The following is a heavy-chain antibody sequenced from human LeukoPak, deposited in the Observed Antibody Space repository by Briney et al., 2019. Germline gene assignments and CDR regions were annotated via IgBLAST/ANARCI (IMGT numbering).Heavy chain of an antibody. CDR2: INHSGST. CDR1: GGSFSGYY. V-gene: IGHV4-34*01. J-gene: IGHJ3*02. D-gene: IGHD6-6*01. CDR3: ARARRSIAARPRDAFDI. Sequence: SETLSLTCAIYGGSFSGYYWSWIRQPPGKGLEWIGEINHSGSTNYNPSLKSRVTISVDTSKNQFSLKLSSVTAADTAVYYCARARRSIAARPRDAFDIWGQGTMVTVSS.